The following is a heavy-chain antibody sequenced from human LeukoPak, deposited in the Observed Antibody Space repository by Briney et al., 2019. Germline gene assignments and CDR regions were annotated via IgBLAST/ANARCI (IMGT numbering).Heavy chain of an antibody. J-gene: IGHJ6*03. CDR3: ARGHGTYYYYYMDV. CDR2: IYYSGST. V-gene: IGHV4-59*01. Sequence: SETLSLTCTVSGGSISSYYWGWIRQPPGKGLEWIGYIYYSGSTNYNPSLKSRVTISVDTSKNQFSLKLSSVTAADTAVYYGARGHGTYYYYYMDVWGKGTTVTVSS. CDR1: GGSISSYY.